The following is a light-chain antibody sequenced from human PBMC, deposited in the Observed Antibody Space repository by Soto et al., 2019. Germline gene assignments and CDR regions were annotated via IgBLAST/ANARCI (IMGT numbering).Light chain of an antibody. CDR3: MQGLQPPPA. V-gene: IGKV2-28*01. CDR2: LGS. CDR1: QSLLHSNGYNY. Sequence: EIVMTQSPLSLPVTPGEPASISCRSSQSLLHSNGYNYLDWYLQKPGQSPQLLIYLGSNRASGVPDRFSGSGSGTDVTLKSSRVEAEDVGVYYCMQGLQPPPAFGQGTRLEIK. J-gene: IGKJ5*01.